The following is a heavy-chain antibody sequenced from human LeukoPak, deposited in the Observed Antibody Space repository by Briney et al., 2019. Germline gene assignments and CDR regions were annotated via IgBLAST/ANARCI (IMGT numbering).Heavy chain of an antibody. D-gene: IGHD5-24*01. CDR3: ARADGNIYYFDS. V-gene: IGHV4-31*03. J-gene: IGHJ4*02. Sequence: SQTLSLTCTVSGGSLSSRAYYWSWIRQHPGKGPEWIGYIYYSGSTYYNPSLKSRVIISLNTSKTQFSLKLSSVTAADTAVYYSARADGNIYYFDSWGQGTVVTVSS. CDR2: IYYSGST. CDR1: GGSLSSRAYY.